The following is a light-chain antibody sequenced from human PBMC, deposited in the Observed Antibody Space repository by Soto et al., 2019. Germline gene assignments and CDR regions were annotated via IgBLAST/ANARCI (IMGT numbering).Light chain of an antibody. J-gene: IGKJ1*01. CDR3: QQYGSSGP. CDR2: GAS. V-gene: IGKV3-20*01. Sequence: GVTQSPGTLSLSPGERATLSCRASQSVSNNYLAWYQQKPGQAPRLLIYGASNRATGIPDRFSGSGSGTDFTLTISRLEPEDFAVYYCQQYGSSGPSAQRTKVDI. CDR1: QSVSNNY.